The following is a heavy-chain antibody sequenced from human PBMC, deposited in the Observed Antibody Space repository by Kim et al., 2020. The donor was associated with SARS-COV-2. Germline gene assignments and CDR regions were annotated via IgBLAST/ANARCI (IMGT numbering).Heavy chain of an antibody. CDR1: GYTFTSYG. CDR3: ASNEPEGSYYYYYGMDV. J-gene: IGHJ6*02. CDR2: ISAYNGNT. V-gene: IGHV1-18*01. D-gene: IGHD2-8*01. Sequence: ASVKVSCKASGYTFTSYGISWVRQAPGQGLEWMGWISAYNGNTNYAQKLQGRVTMTTDTSTSTAYRELRSLRSDDTAVYYCASNEPEGSYYYYYGMDVWGQGTTVTVSS.